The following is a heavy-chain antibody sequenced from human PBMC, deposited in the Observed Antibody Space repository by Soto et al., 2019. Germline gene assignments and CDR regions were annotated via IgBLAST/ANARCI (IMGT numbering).Heavy chain of an antibody. D-gene: IGHD3-10*01. CDR2: IYHSGST. CDR3: ARDLPMVRGVNGMDV. Sequence: QVQLQESGPGLVKPSGTLSLTCAVSGGSISSSNWWSWVRQPPGKGLEWIGEIYHSGSTNYNPSPKSRVTISVDKSKSQFYLKLSSVTAADTAVYYCARDLPMVRGVNGMDVWGQGTTVTVSS. J-gene: IGHJ6*02. V-gene: IGHV4-4*02. CDR1: GGSISSSNW.